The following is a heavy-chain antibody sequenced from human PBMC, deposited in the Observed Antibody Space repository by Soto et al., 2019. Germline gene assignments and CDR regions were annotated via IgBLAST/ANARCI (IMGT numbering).Heavy chain of an antibody. CDR3: ARDLLRSGWYDY. Sequence: GASVKVSCKASGYTFTSYAMHWVRQAPGQRLEWMGWINAGNGNTKYSQKFQGRITITTDTSASTAYMELSSLRSEDTAVYYCARDLLRSGWYDYWGQGTLVTVSS. D-gene: IGHD6-19*01. CDR1: GYTFTSYA. J-gene: IGHJ4*02. V-gene: IGHV1-3*01. CDR2: INAGNGNT.